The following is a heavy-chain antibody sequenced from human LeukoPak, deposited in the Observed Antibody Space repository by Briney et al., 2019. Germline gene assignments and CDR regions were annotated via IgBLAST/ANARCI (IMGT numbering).Heavy chain of an antibody. D-gene: IGHD5-12*01. J-gene: IGHJ5*02. CDR1: GGTFSSYA. V-gene: IGHV1-69*13. CDR3: ARDISAYSGYGVDWFDP. Sequence: ASVKVSCKASGGTFSSYAISWVRQAPGQGLEWMGGIIPIFGTANYAQKFQGSVTITADESTSTAYMELSSLRSEDTAVYYCARDISAYSGYGVDWFDPWGQGTLVTVSS. CDR2: IIPIFGTA.